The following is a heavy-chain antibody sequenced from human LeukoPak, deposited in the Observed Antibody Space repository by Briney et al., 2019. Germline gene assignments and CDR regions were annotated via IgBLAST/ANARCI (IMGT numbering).Heavy chain of an antibody. V-gene: IGHV3-21*05. CDR1: GFTFSSYS. J-gene: IGHJ4*02. D-gene: IGHD3-9*01. CDR3: ARRPGETGYYAG. CDR2: ISSSSSYT. Sequence: PGGSLRLSCAASGFTFSSYSMNWVRQAPGKGLEWVSYISSSSSYTNYADSVKGRFTISRDNAKNSLYLQMNSLRAEDTAVYYCARRPGETGYYAGWGQGTLVTVSS.